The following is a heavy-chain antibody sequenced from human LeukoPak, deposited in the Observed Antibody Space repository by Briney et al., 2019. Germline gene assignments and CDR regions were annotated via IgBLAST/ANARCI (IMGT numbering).Heavy chain of an antibody. CDR3: ARGRIQLWSYYFDY. J-gene: IGHJ4*02. CDR1: GGSISSSGYY. D-gene: IGHD5-18*01. V-gene: IGHV4-39*07. Sequence: KPSETLSLTCNVSGGSISSSGYYWGWIRQPPGKGLEWIGSIYHSGSTYYNPSLKSRVTISVDTSKNQFSLKLSSVTAADTAVYYCARGRIQLWSYYFDYWGQGTLVTVSS. CDR2: IYHSGST.